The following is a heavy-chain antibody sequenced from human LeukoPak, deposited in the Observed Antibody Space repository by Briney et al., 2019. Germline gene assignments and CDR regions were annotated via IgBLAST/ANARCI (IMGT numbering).Heavy chain of an antibody. CDR3: ARTLPAGHFDY. J-gene: IGHJ4*02. D-gene: IGHD2-2*01. CDR1: GGSISSHY. CDR2: IYSSGST. Sequence: SETLSLTCTVSGGSISSHYWSWIRQPPGKGLEWIGYIYSSGSTNYSPSLKSRITISIDTSKSQFSLRLSSVTAADTAVYYCARTLPAGHFDYWGQGALVTVSS. V-gene: IGHV4-59*08.